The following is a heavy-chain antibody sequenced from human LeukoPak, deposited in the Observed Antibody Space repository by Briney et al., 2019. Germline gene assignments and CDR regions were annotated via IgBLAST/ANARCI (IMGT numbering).Heavy chain of an antibody. D-gene: IGHD6-13*01. V-gene: IGHV3-9*01. CDR2: ISWNSGSI. CDR1: GFTFDDYA. Sequence: AGGSLRLSCAASGFTFDDYAMHWVRQAPGKGLEWVSGISWNSGSIGYADSVKGRFTISRDNAKNSLYLQMNSLRAEDTALYYCAKDIRVAAAGGDAFDIWGQGTMVTVSS. CDR3: AKDIRVAAAGGDAFDI. J-gene: IGHJ3*02.